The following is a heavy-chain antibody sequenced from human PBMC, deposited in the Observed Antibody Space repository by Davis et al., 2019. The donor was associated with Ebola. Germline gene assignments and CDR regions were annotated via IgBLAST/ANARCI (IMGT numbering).Heavy chain of an antibody. CDR2: IDPSDSYT. D-gene: IGHD2-2*03. V-gene: IGHV5-10-1*01. CDR1: GYSFTSYW. CDR3: ARRGGYCISTSCYASRWFDP. J-gene: IGHJ5*02. Sequence: KVSCKGSGYSFTSYWISWVRQMPGKGLEWMGRIDPSDSYTNYSPSFQGHVTISADKSISTAYLQWSSLKASDTAMYYCARRGGYCISTSCYASRWFDPWGQGTLVTVSS.